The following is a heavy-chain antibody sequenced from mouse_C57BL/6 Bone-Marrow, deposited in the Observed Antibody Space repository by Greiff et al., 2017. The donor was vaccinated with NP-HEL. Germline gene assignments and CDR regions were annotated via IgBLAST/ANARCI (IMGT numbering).Heavy chain of an antibody. CDR1: GYTFTSYW. Sequence: QVHMKQSGAELVKPGASVKMSCKASGYTFTSYWITWVKQRPGQGLEWIGDIYPGSGSTNYNEKFKSKATLTVDTSSSTAYMQLSSLTSEDSAVYYCARWLLGLDYWGQGTTLTVSS. CDR2: IYPGSGST. CDR3: ARWLLGLDY. V-gene: IGHV1-55*01. D-gene: IGHD2-3*01. J-gene: IGHJ2*01.